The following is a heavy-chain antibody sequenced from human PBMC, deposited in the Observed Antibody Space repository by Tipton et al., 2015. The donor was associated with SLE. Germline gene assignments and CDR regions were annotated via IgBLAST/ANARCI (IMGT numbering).Heavy chain of an antibody. J-gene: IGHJ4*02. Sequence: TLSLTCTVSGGSISSYYWSWIRQPPGKGLEWIGHIYTSGSTNYNPSLKSRVTISVDTSKNQFSLKLSSVTAADTAVYYCARGGSVRGFSLYYFDYWGQGTLVTVSS. D-gene: IGHD3-16*01. CDR3: ARGGSVRGFSLYYFDY. CDR1: GGSISSYY. CDR2: IYTSGST. V-gene: IGHV4-4*08.